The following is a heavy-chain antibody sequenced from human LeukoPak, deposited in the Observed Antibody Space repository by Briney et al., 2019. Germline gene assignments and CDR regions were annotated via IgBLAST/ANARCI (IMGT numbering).Heavy chain of an antibody. CDR2: INWNGGTI. Sequence: GGSLRLSCAASGFTFDDYGMSWVRQAPGKGLEWVSGINWNGGTIGYADSVKGRFTISRDNAKNSLYLQMNSLRADDTAVYFCAKSYGDLDHFDYWGQGTLVTVSS. D-gene: IGHD4-17*01. J-gene: IGHJ4*02. CDR1: GFTFDDYG. V-gene: IGHV3-20*04. CDR3: AKSYGDLDHFDY.